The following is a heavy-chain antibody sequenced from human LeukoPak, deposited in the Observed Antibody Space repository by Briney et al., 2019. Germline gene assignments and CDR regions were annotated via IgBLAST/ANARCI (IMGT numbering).Heavy chain of an antibody. D-gene: IGHD3-10*01. J-gene: IGHJ4*02. Sequence: GGSLRLSCAASGLSFNSCGMHWVRQAPGKGLEWVAVISSDGSNKYYADSVKGRFTTSRDNSKNTLSLQMNSLRTEDTAVFYCAKGSGGSGSFYNHFDCWGQGTLVTVSS. V-gene: IGHV3-30*18. CDR1: GLSFNSCG. CDR3: AKGSGGSGSFYNHFDC. CDR2: ISSDGSNK.